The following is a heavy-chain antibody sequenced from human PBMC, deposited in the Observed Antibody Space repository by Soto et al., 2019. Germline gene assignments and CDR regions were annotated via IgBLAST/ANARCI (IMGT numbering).Heavy chain of an antibody. V-gene: IGHV1-18*01. D-gene: IGHD4-17*01. J-gene: IGHJ6*02. CDR1: GYTFTSYG. Sequence: GASVKVSCKASGYTFTSYGISWVRQAPGKGLEWMGWISAYNGNTNYAQKLQGRVTMTTDTSTSTAYMELRSLRSDDTAVYYCARDDYGDYHPEYYGMDVWGQGTTVTVSS. CDR3: ARDDYGDYHPEYYGMDV. CDR2: ISAYNGNT.